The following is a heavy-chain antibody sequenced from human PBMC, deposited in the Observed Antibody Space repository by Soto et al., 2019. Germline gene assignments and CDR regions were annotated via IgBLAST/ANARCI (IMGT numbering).Heavy chain of an antibody. CDR1: GFTFSNAW. D-gene: IGHD3-10*01. CDR2: IRSKTSGGAA. J-gene: IGHJ4*02. Sequence: EVQLVESGGGLVKPGGSLRLSCAASGFTFSNAWMIWVRQAPGKGLEWLGRIRSKTSGGAADYSAPVEGRFTISRDDSKNTLYLQMNSLKTEETAIYYCATDRFASPVESWGQGTLVTVSS. CDR3: ATDRFASPVES. V-gene: IGHV3-15*01.